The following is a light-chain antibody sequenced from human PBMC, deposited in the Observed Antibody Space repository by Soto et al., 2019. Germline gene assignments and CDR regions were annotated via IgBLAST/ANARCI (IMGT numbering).Light chain of an antibody. CDR1: QSISSW. CDR3: QQYNSYWT. Sequence: DIQMTQSPSTLSASVGDRVTITCRASQSISSWLAWYQQKPGKAPKLLIYKASSLESGVPSRFSGSGSGTESALTTSSLQPDDFATYYCQQYNSYWTFGQGTKVEIK. V-gene: IGKV1-5*03. CDR2: KAS. J-gene: IGKJ1*01.